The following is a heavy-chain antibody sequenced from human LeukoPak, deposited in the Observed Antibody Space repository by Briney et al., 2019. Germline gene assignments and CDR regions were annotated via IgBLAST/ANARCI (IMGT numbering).Heavy chain of an antibody. CDR2: INPSGGST. CDR1: GYTFTSYY. J-gene: IGHJ4*02. CDR3: ARTLLYYDILTGRAFDY. D-gene: IGHD3-9*01. Sequence: ASVKVSCKAFGYTFTSYYMHWVRQAPGQGLEWMGIINPSGGSTSYAQKFQGRVTTTRDTSTSTVYMELSSLRSEDTAVYYCARTLLYYDILTGRAFDYWGQGTLVTVSS. V-gene: IGHV1-46*01.